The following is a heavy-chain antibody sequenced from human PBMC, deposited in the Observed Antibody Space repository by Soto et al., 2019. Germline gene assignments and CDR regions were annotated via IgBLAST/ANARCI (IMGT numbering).Heavy chain of an antibody. Sequence: GGSLRLSCADSEFTFSHYWMHWVRQAPGKGLVWVSRINPDGTTTNYADSVKGRFTISRDNAKNTLYLQMNSLRGEDTAMYYCTKDTFGDRDSWGQGTRVTVSS. V-gene: IGHV3-74*01. CDR3: TKDTFGDRDS. CDR1: EFTFSHYW. CDR2: INPDGTTT. J-gene: IGHJ4*02. D-gene: IGHD4-17*01.